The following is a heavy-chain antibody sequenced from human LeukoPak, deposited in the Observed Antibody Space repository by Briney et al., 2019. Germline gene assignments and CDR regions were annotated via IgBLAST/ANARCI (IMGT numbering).Heavy chain of an antibody. Sequence: GGSLGLSCAASGFTFSDAWLTWVRQAPGTGLEWVGRIKSKTDGGTTDYAAPVKGRFTISRDDSENTLYLQMNSLRTEDTAVYYCTRAAGFGYDLFDGFDYWGQGTLVTVSS. CDR2: IKSKTDGGTT. D-gene: IGHD5-12*01. V-gene: IGHV3-15*01. J-gene: IGHJ4*02. CDR1: GFTFSDAW. CDR3: TRAAGFGYDLFDGFDY.